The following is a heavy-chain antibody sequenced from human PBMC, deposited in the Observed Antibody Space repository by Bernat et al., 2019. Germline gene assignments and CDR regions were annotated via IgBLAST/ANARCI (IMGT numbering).Heavy chain of an antibody. D-gene: IGHD1-26*01. CDR1: GFTFSDYP. CDR3: VRDDMWAFDY. CDR2: IRSNSDYI. V-gene: IGHV3-21*05. Sequence: EVHLVESGGGLVKPGGSLRLSCAASGFTFSDYPMNWFRQTPGKGLEWISHIRSNSDYISYGDSVKGRLTISRDNGKNSLYLQMNRLRAEDTAVYYCVRDDMWAFDYWGQGTLVTVSS. J-gene: IGHJ4*02.